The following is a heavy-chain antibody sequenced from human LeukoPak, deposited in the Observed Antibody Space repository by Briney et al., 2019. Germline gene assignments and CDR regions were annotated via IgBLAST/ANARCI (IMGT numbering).Heavy chain of an antibody. D-gene: IGHD6-19*01. Sequence: GGSLRLSCAASGFTFSSYAMSWVRQAPGKGLEWVSAISGSGGSTYYADSVKGRFTISRDSSKNTLYLQMNSLRAEDTAVYYCAKDPLGIAVAGSLDYWGQGTLVTVSS. CDR2: ISGSGGST. CDR1: GFTFSSYA. V-gene: IGHV3-23*01. CDR3: AKDPLGIAVAGSLDY. J-gene: IGHJ4*02.